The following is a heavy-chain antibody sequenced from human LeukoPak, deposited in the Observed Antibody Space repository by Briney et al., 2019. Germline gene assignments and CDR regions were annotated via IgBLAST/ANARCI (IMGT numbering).Heavy chain of an antibody. V-gene: IGHV3-9*01. CDR2: ISWNSGSI. J-gene: IGHJ4*02. Sequence: PGGSLRLSCAASGFTFDDYAMHWLRQAPGKGLEWVSGISWNSGSIGYADSVKGRFTISRDNAKNSLYLQMNSLRAEDTALYYCAKVPQRYSSGWYGSGVDYWGQGTLVTVSS. D-gene: IGHD6-19*01. CDR1: GFTFDDYA. CDR3: AKVPQRYSSGWYGSGVDY.